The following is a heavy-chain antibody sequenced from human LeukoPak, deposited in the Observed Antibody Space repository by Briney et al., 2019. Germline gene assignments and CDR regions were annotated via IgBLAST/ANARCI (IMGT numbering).Heavy chain of an antibody. CDR2: IKSRADGGTT. D-gene: IGHD6-13*01. Sequence: PGGSLRLSCAASGFTFSNAWMSWVRQAPGKGLEWVGRIKSRADGGTTDYAAPVKGRFTLSRDDSKNRLYLQMNSLKTEDTAVYYCTTIAAAGYYDFRGQGTLVTVSS. CDR3: TTIAAAGYYDF. J-gene: IGHJ4*02. CDR1: GFTFSNAW. V-gene: IGHV3-15*01.